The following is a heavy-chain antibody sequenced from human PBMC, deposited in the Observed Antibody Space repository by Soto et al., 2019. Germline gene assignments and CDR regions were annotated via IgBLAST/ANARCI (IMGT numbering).Heavy chain of an antibody. J-gene: IGHJ4*02. CDR1: GGSISSYY. CDR2: IYYSGST. D-gene: IGHD5-18*01. V-gene: IGHV4-59*01. CDR3: ASGYSYGNLDY. Sequence: PSETLSLTCTVSGGSISSYYWSWIRQPPGKGLEWIGYIYYSGSTNYNPSLKGRVTISVDTSKNQFPLKLSSVTAADTAVYYCASGYSYGNLDYWGQGTLVTVSS.